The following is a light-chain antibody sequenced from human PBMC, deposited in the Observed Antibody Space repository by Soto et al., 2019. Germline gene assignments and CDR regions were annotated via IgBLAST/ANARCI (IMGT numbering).Light chain of an antibody. CDR3: QQYNSYSPRT. CDR1: QSISSW. V-gene: IGKV1-5*01. J-gene: IGKJ1*01. CDR2: DAS. Sequence: IQITQVPFTPSASLGDRVTIHWPASQSISSWLAWYQQKPGKAPRLLIYDASNLESGVPSRFSGSRSGTAFTLTISSLQPDDFATYYCQQYNSYSPRTFGQGTKVDIK.